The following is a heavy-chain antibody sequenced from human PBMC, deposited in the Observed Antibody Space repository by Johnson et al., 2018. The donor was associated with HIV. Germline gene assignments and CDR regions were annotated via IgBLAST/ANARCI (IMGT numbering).Heavy chain of an antibody. Sequence: VQLVESGGGVVQPGRSLRLSCAASGFTFSSYGVHWVRQAPGKGLEWVAVMYYAGSNKSYADSVKGRFTISRDNSRNTLYLQMNSLRAEDTAVYYCAGRGYYDAFDIWGQGTMVTVSS. J-gene: IGHJ3*02. CDR2: MYYAGSNK. CDR1: GFTFSSYG. V-gene: IGHV3-33*01. CDR3: AGRGYYDAFDI. D-gene: IGHD3-22*01.